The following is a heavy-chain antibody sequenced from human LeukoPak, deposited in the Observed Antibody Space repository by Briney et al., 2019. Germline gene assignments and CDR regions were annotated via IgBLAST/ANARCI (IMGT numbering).Heavy chain of an antibody. CDR1: GFTFTTYW. J-gene: IGHJ4*02. Sequence: GRSLRLSCAASGFTFTTYWMGWVRQAPGKGLEWVANIKQDGSEKYYVDSVKGRFTISRDNAKNSLYLQMNSLRAEDTAVYYCARGYSGYPYWGQGTLVTVSS. CDR2: IKQDGSEK. CDR3: ARGYSGYPY. D-gene: IGHD5-12*01. V-gene: IGHV3-7*04.